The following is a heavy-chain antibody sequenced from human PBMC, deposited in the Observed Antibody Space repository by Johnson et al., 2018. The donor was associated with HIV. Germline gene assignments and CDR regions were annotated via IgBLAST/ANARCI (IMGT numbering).Heavy chain of an antibody. CDR1: GLTVSSNY. V-gene: IGHV3-11*04. CDR2: ISSSGSTI. Sequence: QVQLVESGGGVVQPGGSLRLSCTASGLTVSSNYMNWMRQAPGKGLEWVSHISSSGSTIYYADSVKGRFTISRDNAKKSLYLQMNSLRAEDTAVYYCALAAIAAAGDAFDIWGQGTMVTVSS. J-gene: IGHJ3*02. CDR3: ALAAIAAAGDAFDI. D-gene: IGHD6-13*01.